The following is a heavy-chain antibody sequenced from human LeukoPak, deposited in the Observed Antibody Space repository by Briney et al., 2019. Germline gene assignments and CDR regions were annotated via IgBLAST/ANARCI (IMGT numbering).Heavy chain of an antibody. J-gene: IGHJ4*02. V-gene: IGHV4-4*02. CDR1: GGSISSSNW. CDR3: AREDYYDSSGYYGGVVY. Sequence: PSGTLSLTCAVSGGSISSSNWWSWVRQPPGKGLEWIGEIYHSGSTNYNPSLKSRVTISVDTSKNQFSLKLSSVTAADTAVYYCAREDYYDSSGYYGGVVYWGQGTLVTVSS. CDR2: IYHSGST. D-gene: IGHD3-22*01.